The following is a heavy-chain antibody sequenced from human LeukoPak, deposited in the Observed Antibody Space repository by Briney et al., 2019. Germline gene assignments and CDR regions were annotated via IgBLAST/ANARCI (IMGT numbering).Heavy chain of an antibody. CDR3: AREGLEGDY. J-gene: IGHJ4*02. CDR1: GGSISSSSYY. D-gene: IGHD1-1*01. V-gene: IGHV4-39*07. CDR2: IYYSGST. Sequence: ASETLSLTCTVSGGSISSSSYYWGWIRQPPGKGLEWIGSIYYSGSTYYNPSLKSRVTISVDTSKNQFSLKLSSVTAADTAAYYCAREGLEGDYWGQGTLVTVSS.